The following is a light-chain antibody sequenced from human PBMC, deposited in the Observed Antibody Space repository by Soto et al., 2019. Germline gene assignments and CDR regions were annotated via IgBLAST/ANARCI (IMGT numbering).Light chain of an antibody. J-gene: IGKJ4*01. CDR1: QSIRTY. CDR2: AAS. CDR3: QQTYSTPLT. Sequence: DIQMTQSPSSLSASVEDRVTISCRASQSIRTYINWYQQKPGKAPKLLIYAASNLPSGVPSRFSGSGSGTEFTLTISSLQREDFATYHCQQTYSTPLTFGGGTNMEI. V-gene: IGKV1-39*01.